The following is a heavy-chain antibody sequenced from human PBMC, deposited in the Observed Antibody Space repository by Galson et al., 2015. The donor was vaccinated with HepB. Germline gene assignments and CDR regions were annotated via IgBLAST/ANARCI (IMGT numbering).Heavy chain of an antibody. V-gene: IGHV1-46*03. CDR2: INPSGGST. D-gene: IGHD3-16*01. J-gene: IGHJ6*03. Sequence: SVKVSCKASGYTFTSYYMHWVRQAPGQGLEWMGIINPSGGSTSYAQKFQGRVTMTRDTSTSTVYMELSSLRSEDTAVYYCARGAPDLGGYYYYMDVWGKGTTVTVSS. CDR1: GYTFTSYY. CDR3: ARGAPDLGGYYYYMDV.